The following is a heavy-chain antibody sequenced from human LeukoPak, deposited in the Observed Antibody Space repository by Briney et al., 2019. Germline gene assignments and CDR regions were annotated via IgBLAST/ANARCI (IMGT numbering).Heavy chain of an antibody. Sequence: GGTLRLSCAGSGFTFSDYYMSWIRPAPGMGLEGVSDISGSGNTDYYADPGRGRLTVSRDNAKNSLYLQMNSLRADDAAVFYCAGGGGSYRNDYWGQGTLVTVSS. CDR3: AGGGGSYRNDY. V-gene: IGHV3-11*04. D-gene: IGHD1-26*01. CDR2: ISGSGNTD. CDR1: GFTFSDYY. J-gene: IGHJ4*02.